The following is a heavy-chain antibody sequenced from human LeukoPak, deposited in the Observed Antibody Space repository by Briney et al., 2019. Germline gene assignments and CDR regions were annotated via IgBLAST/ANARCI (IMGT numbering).Heavy chain of an antibody. CDR2: INSDGSNT. CDR3: AKDMAGAMIARCFDI. V-gene: IGHV3-74*01. J-gene: IGHJ3*02. CDR1: GFTFSNYW. Sequence: GGSLRLSCAASGFTFSNYWMHWVRQAPGKGLVWVARINSDGSNTNYADSVKGRFTISRDNAKHTLYLQMNSLRAEDTALYYCAKDMAGAMIARCFDIWGQGTMVTVSS. D-gene: IGHD3-22*01.